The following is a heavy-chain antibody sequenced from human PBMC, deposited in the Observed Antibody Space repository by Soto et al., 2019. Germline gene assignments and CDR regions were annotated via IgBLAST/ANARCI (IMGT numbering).Heavy chain of an antibody. V-gene: IGHV3-23*01. Sequence: EVHLLESGGGLVQRGGSLRLSCVASGFTFNNYAMNWVRQAPGKGLEWVSNIGGSGGNTFYADSMRGRFTISIYNSKNTVYLQMNNLRVEDSATYYCAKPSAYGDFAGSFDSCGQVTLVTVAP. CDR1: GFTFNNYA. D-gene: IGHD4-17*01. CDR2: IGGSGGNT. CDR3: AKPSAYGDFAGSFDS. J-gene: IGHJ4*02.